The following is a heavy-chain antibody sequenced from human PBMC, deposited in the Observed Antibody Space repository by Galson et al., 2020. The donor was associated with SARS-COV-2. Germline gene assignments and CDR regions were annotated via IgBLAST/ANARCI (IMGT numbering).Heavy chain of an antibody. D-gene: IGHD3-9*01. CDR2: IYNTEST. V-gene: IGHV4-30-4*01. CDR3: ARVQFFDFLTRSYFGGPYYFDQ. CDR1: GGSVSSGEYY. J-gene: IGHJ4*02. Sequence: SETLSLTCTVSGGSVSSGEYYWSWIRQPPGKGLEWIGYIYNTESTSYNPSLKSRVFMSIDTSKNQFSLKLSSLNAADTAVYYCARVQFFDFLTRSYFGGPYYFDQWGQGTPVTVSS.